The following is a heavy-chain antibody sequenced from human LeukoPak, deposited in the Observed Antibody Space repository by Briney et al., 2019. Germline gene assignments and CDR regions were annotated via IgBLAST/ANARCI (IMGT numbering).Heavy chain of an antibody. J-gene: IGHJ4*02. CDR2: INHSGST. D-gene: IGHD6-19*01. Sequence: PSETLSLTCAVYGGSFSGYYWSWIRQPPGKGLEWIGEINHSGSTNYNPSLKSRVTISVDTSKNQFSLKLSSVTAADTAVYYCARGLAVAGTGPPRQVEFSRRVVFDYWGQGTLVTVSS. CDR3: ARGLAVAGTGPPRQVEFSRRVVFDY. V-gene: IGHV4-34*01. CDR1: GGSFSGYY.